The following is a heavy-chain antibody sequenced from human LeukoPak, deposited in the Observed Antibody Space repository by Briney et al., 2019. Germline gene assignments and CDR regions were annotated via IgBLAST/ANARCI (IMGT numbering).Heavy chain of an antibody. J-gene: IGHJ4*02. CDR1: GGTFSSYA. D-gene: IGHD3-10*01. Sequence: ASVKVSCKASGGTFSSYAISWVRQAPGQGLEWMGGIIPIFGTANYAQKFQGRVTITADESTSTAYMELSSLRSEDTAVYYCARSKGSGSSSRYFDYWGQGTLVTVSP. CDR2: IIPIFGTA. CDR3: ARSKGSGSSSRYFDY. V-gene: IGHV1-69*13.